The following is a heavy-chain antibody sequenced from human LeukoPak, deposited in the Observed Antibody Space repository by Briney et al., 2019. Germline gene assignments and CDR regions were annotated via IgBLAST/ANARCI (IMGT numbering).Heavy chain of an antibody. CDR2: IRYDGSNK. Sequence: GGSLRLSCAASGFTFSSYGMHWVRQAPGKGLEWVAFIRYDGSNKYYADSVKGRFTISRDNSKNTLYLQMNSLRAEDTAVYYCAKGGGWDYYFDYWGQGTLVTVSS. D-gene: IGHD6-19*01. CDR1: GFTFSSYG. V-gene: IGHV3-30*02. CDR3: AKGGGWDYYFDY. J-gene: IGHJ4*02.